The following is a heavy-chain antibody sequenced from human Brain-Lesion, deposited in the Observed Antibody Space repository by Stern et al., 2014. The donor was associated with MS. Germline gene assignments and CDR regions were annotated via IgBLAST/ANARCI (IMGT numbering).Heavy chain of an antibody. J-gene: IGHJ6*02. CDR2: IYASGTT. V-gene: IGHV3-53*04. CDR3: AREGGDDDDYYGLDV. D-gene: IGHD5-12*01. CDR1: GFTVANEY. Sequence: EVQLVESGGGLVQPGGSLRLSCAASGFTVANEYMSWVRQAPGKGPEWVSLIYASGTTAYADSVKGRFIISRHNSENTLSLQMNSLRPEDTAVYYCAREGGDDDDYYGLDVWGPGTTVTVSS.